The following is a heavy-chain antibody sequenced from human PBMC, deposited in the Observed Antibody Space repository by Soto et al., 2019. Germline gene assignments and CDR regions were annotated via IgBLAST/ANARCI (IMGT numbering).Heavy chain of an antibody. D-gene: IGHD3-10*01. Sequence: ASVKVSCKASGYTFTSYGTSWVRQAPGQGLEWMGWISAYNGNTNYAQKLQGRVTMTTDTSTSTAYMELRSLRSDDTAVYYCARLGITMVRGVIISPYYFDYWGQGTLVTVSS. CDR2: ISAYNGNT. J-gene: IGHJ4*02. CDR1: GYTFTSYG. CDR3: ARLGITMVRGVIISPYYFDY. V-gene: IGHV1-18*01.